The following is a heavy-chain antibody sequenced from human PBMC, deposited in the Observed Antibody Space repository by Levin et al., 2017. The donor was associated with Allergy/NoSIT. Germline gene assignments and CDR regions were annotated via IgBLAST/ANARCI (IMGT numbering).Heavy chain of an antibody. Sequence: GESLKISCKASGYIFTSYYMHWVRQAPGQGLEWMAIIDPSGGGTTYAQTFQGRVTMTRDTSTSTVYMELKSLTFEDTAVYYYAREKHGGNPYGDYWGQGTPVTVSS. CDR3: AREKHGGNPYGDY. D-gene: IGHD4-23*01. V-gene: IGHV1-46*01. CDR1: GYIFTSYY. CDR2: IDPSGGGT. J-gene: IGHJ4*02.